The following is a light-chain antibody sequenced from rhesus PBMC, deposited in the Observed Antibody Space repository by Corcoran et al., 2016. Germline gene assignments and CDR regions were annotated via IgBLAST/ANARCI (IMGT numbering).Light chain of an antibody. Sequence: DIQMTQSPSSLSASVGDTVTITCRASQSISSWLAWYQQKPGKAPKLLIYKASSLQSGVPSRFSGSGSGTYFTLTISSLQSEDFATYYCQQYSSSPYSFGQGTKVEIK. CDR2: KAS. CDR3: QQYSSSPYS. V-gene: IGKV1-22*01. J-gene: IGKJ2*01. CDR1: QSISSW.